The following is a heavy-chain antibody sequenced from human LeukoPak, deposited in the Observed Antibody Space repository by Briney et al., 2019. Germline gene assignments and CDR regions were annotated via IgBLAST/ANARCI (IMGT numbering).Heavy chain of an antibody. Sequence: SETLSLTCTVSGGPISTYYWSWLRQPPGKGLEWIGYISYSGSTNYNPSLKTLKSRVTMSVDMPKNQLSLKVNAVTAADTAVYYCARLQGRGDNYLDFWGQGALVTVSS. CDR3: ARLQGRGDNYLDF. CDR2: ISYSGST. V-gene: IGHV4-59*08. J-gene: IGHJ4*02. CDR1: GGPISTYY. D-gene: IGHD7-27*01.